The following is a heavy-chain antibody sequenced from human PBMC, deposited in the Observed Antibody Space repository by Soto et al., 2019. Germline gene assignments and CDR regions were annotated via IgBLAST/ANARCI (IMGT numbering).Heavy chain of an antibody. CDR3: ARDLSPYPVQFYGGMDV. CDR2: INSDGSST. J-gene: IGHJ6*02. D-gene: IGHD3-10*01. CDR1: GFTFSSYW. Sequence: GSLRLSCAASGFTFSSYWMHWVRQAPGKGLVWVSRINSDGSSTSYADSVKGRFTISRDNAKNTLYLQMNSLRAEDTAVYYCARDLSPYPVQFYGGMDVWGQGTTVTVSS. V-gene: IGHV3-74*01.